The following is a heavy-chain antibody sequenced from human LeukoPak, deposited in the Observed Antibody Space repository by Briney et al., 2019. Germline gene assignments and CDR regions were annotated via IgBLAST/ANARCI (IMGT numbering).Heavy chain of an antibody. J-gene: IGHJ3*02. Sequence: GGSLRLSCAGSGFTFSSNWMHWVRQAPGKGLVWVSRINTDGSTTNYEESVKGRFTISRDNAKNLLFLQMNGLRAEDTAVYYCARGRSITLLRGVAMSDGFDIWGQGAMVAVSS. CDR1: GFTFSSNW. V-gene: IGHV3-74*01. CDR2: INTDGSTT. CDR3: ARGRSITLLRGVAMSDGFDI. D-gene: IGHD3-10*01.